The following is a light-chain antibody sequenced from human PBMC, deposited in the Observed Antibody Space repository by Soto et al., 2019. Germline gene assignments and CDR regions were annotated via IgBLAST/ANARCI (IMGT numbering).Light chain of an antibody. Sequence: QAVVTQPASVSGSPGQSITISCTGTSSDVGSDNLVSWYQQHPGKAPKFIIYEVSQRPAGVSYRFSGSKSGNTAYLTISGLQAEDEADYYCCSYAGSITYVFGTGTKLTVL. V-gene: IGLV2-23*02. CDR2: EVS. CDR1: SSDVGSDNL. J-gene: IGLJ1*01. CDR3: CSYAGSITYV.